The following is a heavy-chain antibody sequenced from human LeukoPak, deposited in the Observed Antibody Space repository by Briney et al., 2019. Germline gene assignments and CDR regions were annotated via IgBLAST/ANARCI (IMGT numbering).Heavy chain of an antibody. V-gene: IGHV1-69*13. D-gene: IGHD2-2*01. CDR2: IIPIFGTA. CDR1: GGTFSSYA. J-gene: IGHJ5*02. CDR3: AREGGGYCSSTSCSNWFDP. Sequence: SVKVSCKASGGTFSSYATSWVRQAPGQGLEWMGGIIPIFGTANYAQKFQGRVTITADESTSTAYMELSSLRSEDTAVYYCAREGGGYCSSTSCSNWFDPWGQGTLVTVSS.